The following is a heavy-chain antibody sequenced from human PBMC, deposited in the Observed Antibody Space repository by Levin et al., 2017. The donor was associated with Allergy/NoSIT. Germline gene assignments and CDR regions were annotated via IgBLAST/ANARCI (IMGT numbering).Heavy chain of an antibody. V-gene: IGHV3-7*01. CDR1: GFTFSSYW. CDR3: ARDSPYYSNGLGGYYYYGMDG. D-gene: IGHD4-11*01. Sequence: GGSLRLSCAASGFTFSSYWMSWVRQAPGKGLEWVANIKQDGSEKYYVDSVKGRFTISRDNAKNSLYLQMNSLRAEDTAVYYCARDSPYYSNGLGGYYYYGMDGWGQGTTVTVSS. CDR2: IKQDGSEK. J-gene: IGHJ6*02.